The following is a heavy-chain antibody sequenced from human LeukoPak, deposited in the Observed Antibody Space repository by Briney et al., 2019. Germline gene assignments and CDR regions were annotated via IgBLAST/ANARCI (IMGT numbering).Heavy chain of an antibody. V-gene: IGHV1-69*13. D-gene: IGHD3-22*01. CDR3: ARLEVITTEDAFDI. Sequence: SVKVSCKASGGTFSSYAISWVRQGPGQGLEWMGGIIPIFGTANYAQKFQGRVTITADESTSTAYMELSSLRSEDTAVYYCARLEVITTEDAFDIWGQGTMVTVSS. J-gene: IGHJ3*02. CDR1: GGTFSSYA. CDR2: IIPIFGTA.